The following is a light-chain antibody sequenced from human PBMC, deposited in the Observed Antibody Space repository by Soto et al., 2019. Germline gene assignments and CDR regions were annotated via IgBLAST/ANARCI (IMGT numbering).Light chain of an antibody. CDR2: KAS. J-gene: IGKJ1*01. V-gene: IGKV1-5*03. CDR3: QHYNSYSEA. CDR1: QDISKY. Sequence: IQMTQSPSSLSSSVGDSLTITRQASQDISKYLNWYQHKPGKAPKLLIYKASTLKSGVPSRFSGSGSGTEFTLTISSLQPDDFATYYCQHYNSYSEAFGQGTKVDVK.